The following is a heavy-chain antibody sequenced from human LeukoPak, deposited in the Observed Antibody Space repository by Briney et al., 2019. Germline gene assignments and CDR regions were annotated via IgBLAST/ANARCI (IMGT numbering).Heavy chain of an antibody. D-gene: IGHD6-19*01. J-gene: IGHJ4*02. Sequence: SETLSLTCTVSGGSISSYYWSWIRQPPGKGLEWIGYIYYSGSTNYNPSLKSRVTISVDTSKNQFSLKLSSVTAADTAVYYCARDAGEGFRSGWHILGYWGQGTLVTVSS. V-gene: IGHV4-59*01. CDR2: IYYSGST. CDR3: ARDAGEGFRSGWHILGY. CDR1: GGSISSYY.